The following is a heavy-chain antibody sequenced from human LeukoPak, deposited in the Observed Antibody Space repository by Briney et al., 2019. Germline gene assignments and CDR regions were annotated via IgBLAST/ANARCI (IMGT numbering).Heavy chain of an antibody. CDR3: ARGGWLPLHYYYGMDV. CDR1: GYTITGYY. Sequence: ASVKVSCKASGYTITGYYIHWVRQAPGQGLEWMGRINPNSGGTNSAQKFQGWVTMTRDTSISTAYMELSRLRSDDTAVYYCARGGWLPLHYYYGMDVWGQGTTVTVSS. D-gene: IGHD3-22*01. J-gene: IGHJ6*02. V-gene: IGHV1-2*04. CDR2: INPNSGGT.